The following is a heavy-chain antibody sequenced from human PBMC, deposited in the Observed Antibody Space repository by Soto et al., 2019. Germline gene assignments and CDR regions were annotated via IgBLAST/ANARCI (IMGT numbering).Heavy chain of an antibody. J-gene: IGHJ3*02. CDR1: GFIFSSYA. V-gene: IGHV3-23*01. D-gene: IGHD2-8*01. CDR3: AHPRGYGVFDAVDI. Sequence: EVQLLESGGGLVQPGGSLRLSCTASGFIFSSYAMNWVRQAPGKGLELVAGIDQSGGTAYYAESVRGRVAISRDNSINTLYLQMSSLRPGDTALYYCAHPRGYGVFDAVDIWGQGTMVTVSS. CDR2: IDQSGGTA.